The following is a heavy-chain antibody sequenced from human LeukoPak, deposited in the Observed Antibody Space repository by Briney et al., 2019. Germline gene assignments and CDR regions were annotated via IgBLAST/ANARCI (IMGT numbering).Heavy chain of an antibody. J-gene: IGHJ4*02. V-gene: IGHV3-48*03. D-gene: IGHD1-14*01. CDR2: ISSSGNTT. Sequence: GGSLRLSCAASGFTFSSYEMNWARQAPGKGREWISYISSSGNTTHYADSAKGRFTISRDNAKNSLYLQMNSLRGEDTAVYYCAAKEGTRSDFDYWGQGTLVTVAA. CDR1: GFTFSSYE. CDR3: AAKEGTRSDFDY.